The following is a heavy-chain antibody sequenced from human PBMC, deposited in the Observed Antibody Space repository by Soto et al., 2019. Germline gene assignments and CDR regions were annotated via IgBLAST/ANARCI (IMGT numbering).Heavy chain of an antibody. CDR1: GGSISSYY. CDR2: IFFSGGT. Sequence: SETLSLTCTVSGGSISSYYWSWIRQPPGKGLEWIGYIFFSGGTNYNPSLKSRVTISVDTSKNQFSLKLSSVTAADTAVYYGARESRSWYGSIWDYWGQGTLVTV. D-gene: IGHD6-13*01. CDR3: ARESRSWYGSIWDY. J-gene: IGHJ4*02. V-gene: IGHV4-59*12.